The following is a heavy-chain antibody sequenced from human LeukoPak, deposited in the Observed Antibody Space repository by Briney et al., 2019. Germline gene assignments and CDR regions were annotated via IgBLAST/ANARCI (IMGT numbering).Heavy chain of an antibody. V-gene: IGHV4-59*01. CDR1: GGSISSYY. J-gene: IGHJ4*02. CDR3: ARNTYFDY. Sequence: SETLSLTCTVSGGSISSYYRSWIRQPPGKGLEWIGCIYYSGNTNYNPSLKSRVTVSIDTSKNQFSLKLSSVTAADTAMYYCARNTYFDYWGQGTLVTVSS. CDR2: IYYSGNT.